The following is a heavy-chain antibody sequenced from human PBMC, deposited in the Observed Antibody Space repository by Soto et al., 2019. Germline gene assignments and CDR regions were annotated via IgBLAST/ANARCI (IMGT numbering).Heavy chain of an antibody. CDR1: GGSINYNSYY. CDR2: IFYTGTT. CDR3: ARLVVVAPVANA. J-gene: IGHJ5*02. D-gene: IGHD2-2*01. V-gene: IGHV4-39*02. Sequence: SETLSLTCSVSGGSINYNSYYWGWIRQPPGKGLEWVGGIFYTGTTYYSPSLKDRVTISVDTSKNSFSLNLTSVTAADTAVYLCARLVVVAPVANAWGQGTMVTVYS.